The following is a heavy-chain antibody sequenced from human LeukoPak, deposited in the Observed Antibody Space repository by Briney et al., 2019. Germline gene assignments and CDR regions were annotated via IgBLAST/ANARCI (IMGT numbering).Heavy chain of an antibody. CDR3: AAGPWELDF. CDR1: GVSINTYY. Sequence: SETLSLTCTVSGVSINTYYASWIRQAPGKGLEFIGFIYNGGNTNYNPSLKSRATISVDTPNNQFSLRLTSVTAADTAMYYCAAGPWELDFWGQGTLVTVSS. V-gene: IGHV4-4*09. J-gene: IGHJ4*02. CDR2: IYNGGNT. D-gene: IGHD1-26*01.